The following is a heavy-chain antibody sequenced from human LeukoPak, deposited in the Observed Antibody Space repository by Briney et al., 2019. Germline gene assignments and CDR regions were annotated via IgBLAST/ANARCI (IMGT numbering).Heavy chain of an antibody. CDR3: ARDQPGEGWFDP. V-gene: IGHV4-59*01. CDR1: GGSISSYY. D-gene: IGHD3-10*01. CDR2: IYYSGST. J-gene: IGHJ5*02. Sequence: SETLSLTCAVSGGSISSYYWSWIRQPPGKGLEWIGYIYYSGSTNYNPSLKSRVTISVDTSKNQFSLKLSSVTAADTAVYYCARDQPGEGWFDPWGQGTLVTVSS.